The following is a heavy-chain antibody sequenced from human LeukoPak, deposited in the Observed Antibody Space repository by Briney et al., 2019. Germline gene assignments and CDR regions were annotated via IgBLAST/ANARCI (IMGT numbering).Heavy chain of an antibody. D-gene: IGHD6-6*01. CDR2: IYYSGST. J-gene: IGHJ5*02. CDR1: GGSISSSSYY. V-gene: IGHV4-39*02. CDR3: ARERSSSSRSNWFDP. Sequence: SETLSLTCTVSGGSISSSSYYWGWIRQPPGKGLEWIGSIYYSGSTYYNPSLKSRVTISVDTSKNQFSLKLSSVTAADTAVYYCARERSSSSRSNWFDPWGQGTLVTVSS.